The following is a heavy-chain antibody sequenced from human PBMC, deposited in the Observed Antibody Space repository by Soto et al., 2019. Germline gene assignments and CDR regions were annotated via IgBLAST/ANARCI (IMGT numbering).Heavy chain of an antibody. CDR3: ARDENYDHSGGYHC. J-gene: IGHJ4*02. D-gene: IGHD3-22*01. CDR1: GFTVSSNY. V-gene: IGHV3-53*01. Sequence: GSLRLSCEASGFTVSSNYMSWVRQAPGKGLEWVSVSYSGGGTYYADSVKGRFTISRDNSKNTLYLQMNNLRVEDTAVYYCARDENYDHSGGYHCWGQGTLVTVSS. CDR2: SYSGGGT.